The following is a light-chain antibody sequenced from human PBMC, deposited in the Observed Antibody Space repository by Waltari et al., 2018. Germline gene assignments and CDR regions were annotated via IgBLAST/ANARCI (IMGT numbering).Light chain of an antibody. J-gene: IGKJ1*01. Sequence: EIVLTQSPATLSLSPGERATPACRASQSVSRYLAWYQQKSGQAPRLLIYDTSNRATGIPARFSGSGSGTDFILTINSVEAEDFAVYYCQERSNWPSWTFGQGTKVEIK. CDR1: QSVSRY. V-gene: IGKV3-11*01. CDR2: DTS. CDR3: QERSNWPSWT.